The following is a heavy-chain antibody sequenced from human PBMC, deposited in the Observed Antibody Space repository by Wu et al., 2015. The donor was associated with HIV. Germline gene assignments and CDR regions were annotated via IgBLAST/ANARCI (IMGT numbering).Heavy chain of an antibody. CDR1: GYTFTSYG. V-gene: IGHV1-18*01. CDR2: ISAYNGNT. CDR3: ARAGSMVRGVIYYYYYMDV. D-gene: IGHD3-10*01. Sequence: QVQLAQLGVEVKKPGASVKVSCKASGYTFTSYGISWVRQAPGQGLEWMGWISAYNGNTNYAQNLQGRVTMTTDTSTSTAYMELRSLRSDDTAVYFCARAGSMVRGVIYYYYYMDVWGKGTTVTV. J-gene: IGHJ6*03.